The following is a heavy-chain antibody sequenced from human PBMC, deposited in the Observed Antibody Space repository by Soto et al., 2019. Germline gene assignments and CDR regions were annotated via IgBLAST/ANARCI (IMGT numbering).Heavy chain of an antibody. CDR3: ARGVRSSCVQAEYGIRDL. V-gene: IGHV1-3*01. Sequence: HHENGQRLEWMGWINAGNGHKEYSEKFQDRITITRDTSASIAYMELSSLRSEDTAVYYCARGVRSSCVQAEYGIRDL. J-gene: IGHJ2*01. D-gene: IGHD2-15*01. CDR2: INAGNGHK.